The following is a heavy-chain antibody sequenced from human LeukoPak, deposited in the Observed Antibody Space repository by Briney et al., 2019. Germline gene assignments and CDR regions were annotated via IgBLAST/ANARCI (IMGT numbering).Heavy chain of an antibody. CDR3: ARDRVGATDY. Sequence: GGSLRLSCAASGFTFSSYRMNWVRQAPGKGLEWVAVISYDGSNKYYADSVKGRFTISRDNSKNTLYLQMNSLRAEDTAVYYCARDRVGATDYWGQGTLVTVSS. CDR2: ISYDGSNK. V-gene: IGHV3-30*03. D-gene: IGHD1-26*01. CDR1: GFTFSSYR. J-gene: IGHJ4*02.